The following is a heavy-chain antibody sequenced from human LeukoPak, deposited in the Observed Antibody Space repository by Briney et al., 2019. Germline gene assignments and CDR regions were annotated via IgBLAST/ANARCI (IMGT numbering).Heavy chain of an antibody. CDR3: ARDPSHRITIFGVAESVAFDI. J-gene: IGHJ3*02. D-gene: IGHD3-3*01. CDR1: GGSISSYY. CDR2: IYTSGST. V-gene: IGHV4-4*07. Sequence: SETLSLTCTVSGGSISSYYWSWIRQPAGKGLEWIGRIYTSGSTNYNPSLKSRVTMSVDTSKNQFSLKLSSVTAADTAVYYCARDPSHRITIFGVAESVAFDIWGQGTMVTVSS.